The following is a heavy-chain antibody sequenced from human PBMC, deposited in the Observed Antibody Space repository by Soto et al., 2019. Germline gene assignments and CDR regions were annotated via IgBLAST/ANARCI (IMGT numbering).Heavy chain of an antibody. D-gene: IGHD4-17*01. J-gene: IGHJ4*02. CDR3: ARLARGDYGDYASRHFDY. V-gene: IGHV5-10-1*01. CDR1: GYSFTSYW. CDR2: IDPSDSYT. Sequence: GESLKISCKGSGYSFTSYWISWARQMPGKGLEWMGRIDPSDSYTNYSPSFQGHVTISADKSISTAYLQWSSLKASDTAMYYCARLARGDYGDYASRHFDYWGQGTLVTVSS.